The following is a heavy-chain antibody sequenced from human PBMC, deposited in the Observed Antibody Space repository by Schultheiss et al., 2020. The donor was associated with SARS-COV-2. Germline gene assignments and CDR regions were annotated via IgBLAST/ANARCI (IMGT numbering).Heavy chain of an antibody. CDR1: GFTFTNYW. Sequence: GESLKISCTASGFTFTNYWVHWVRHAPGKGLVWVSRVNPDGSHTTYADSVKGRFTISRDNAKNSLYLQMNSLRAEDTAVYYCARDPQVRWQAGYFDYWGQGTLVTVSS. V-gene: IGHV3-74*03. CDR3: ARDPQVRWQAGYFDY. CDR2: VNPDGSHT. J-gene: IGHJ4*02. D-gene: IGHD4-23*01.